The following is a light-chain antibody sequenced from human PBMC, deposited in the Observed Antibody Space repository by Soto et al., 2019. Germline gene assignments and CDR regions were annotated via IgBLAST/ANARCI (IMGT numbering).Light chain of an antibody. CDR3: QSYDSSLSGWV. CDR1: SSNIGAGYE. J-gene: IGLJ3*02. V-gene: IGLV1-40*01. CDR2: GNT. Sequence: QTVVTQPPSVSGAPGQRVTISCTGSSSNIGAGYEVHWYQQLPGTAPKLLIEGNTNRPSGVPDRFSGSKSGTSASLAITGLQAEDEADYYCQSYDSSLSGWVFGGGTKLTVL.